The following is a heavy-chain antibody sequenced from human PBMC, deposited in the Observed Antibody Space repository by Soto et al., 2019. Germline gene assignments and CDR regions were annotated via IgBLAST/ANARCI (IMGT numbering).Heavy chain of an antibody. CDR1: GYTFTSYA. CDR3: ARFRVTTTGGDYYYGMDV. Sequence: GASVKVSCKASGYTFTSYAMHWVRQAPGQRLEWMGWINAGNGNTKYSQKFQGRVTITRDTSASTAYMELSSLRSEDTAVCYCARFRVTTTGGDYYYGMDVWGQGTTVTVSS. J-gene: IGHJ6*02. V-gene: IGHV1-3*01. CDR2: INAGNGNT. D-gene: IGHD4-4*01.